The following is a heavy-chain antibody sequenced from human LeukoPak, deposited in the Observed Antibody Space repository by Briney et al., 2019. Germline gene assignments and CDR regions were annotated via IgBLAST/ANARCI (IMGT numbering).Heavy chain of an antibody. V-gene: IGHV3-48*02. CDR1: GFIFSNYS. Sequence: GGSLRLSCVVSGFIFSNYSMNWVRQAPGKGLEWLSYINRTSSTILYADSVKGRFTISRDQAKNSVYLQMNSLRDEDMAVYYCVRIRDSGAYYFYYGMDVWGQGTTVTVSS. CDR3: VRIRDSGAYYFYYGMDV. J-gene: IGHJ6*02. D-gene: IGHD1-26*01. CDR2: INRTSSTI.